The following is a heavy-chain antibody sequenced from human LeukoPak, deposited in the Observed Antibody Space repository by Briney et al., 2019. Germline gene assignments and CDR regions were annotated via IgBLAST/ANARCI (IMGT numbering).Heavy chain of an antibody. V-gene: IGHV1-2*02. CDR3: ARDRISGSSSWLHYYYGMDV. J-gene: IGHJ6*02. D-gene: IGHD6-13*01. Sequence: GASEDVFCDACGYILNVCYLQWVREASGQAREDMGGINSICCSTNYAQKFQGRVTMTRDTSISTAYMELSRLRSDDTAVYYCARDRISGSSSWLHYYYGMDVWGQGTTVTVSS. CDR1: GYILNVCY. CDR2: INSICCST.